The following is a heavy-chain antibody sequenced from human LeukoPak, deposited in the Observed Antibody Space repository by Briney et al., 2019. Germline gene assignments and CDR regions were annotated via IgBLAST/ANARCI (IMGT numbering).Heavy chain of an antibody. V-gene: IGHV4-59*01. CDR3: ARDRCSSRSCYLTITQKGYFDL. Sequence: SETLSLTCTVSGGSINNYYWSWIRQPPGKGLEWIGYIYYSGSTNYNPSLKSRVTISLDTSKNQFSLKLSSVTAADTAVYYCARDRCSSRSCYLTITQKGYFDLWGSGTVVTVSS. CDR2: IYYSGST. CDR1: GGSINNYY. J-gene: IGHJ2*01. D-gene: IGHD2-2*01.